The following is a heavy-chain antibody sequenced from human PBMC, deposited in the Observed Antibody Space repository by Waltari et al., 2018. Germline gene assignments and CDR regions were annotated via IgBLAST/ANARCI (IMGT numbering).Heavy chain of an antibody. J-gene: IGHJ1*01. CDR1: GGTLSTYA. CDR2: IIPIFGTA. D-gene: IGHD2-2*01. CDR3: ARDLGSSRSFYYQH. Sequence: QVQLVQSGAEVKKPGSSVKVSCKASGGTLSTYAISWVRQAPGHGHEWLGGIIPIFGTANYAQKFQGRVTITADESTSTAYMELSSLRSEDTAVYYCARDLGSSRSFYYQHWGQGTLVTVSS. V-gene: IGHV1-69*12.